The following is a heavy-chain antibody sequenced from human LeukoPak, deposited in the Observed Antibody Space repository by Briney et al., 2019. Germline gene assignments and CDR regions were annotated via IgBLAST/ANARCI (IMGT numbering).Heavy chain of an antibody. CDR1: GYTFTDYY. J-gene: IGHJ4*02. CDR3: ARVALQFFDYFDY. V-gene: IGHV1-2*02. CDR2: INPNSGGT. D-gene: IGHD3-3*01. Sequence: ASVKVSCKASGYTFTDYYIHWVRQAPGQGLEWMGWINPNSGGTNYAQKFQDRVSMTRDTSISTAYMELNRLRSDDTAMFYCARVALQFFDYFDYWGQGTLVTVSS.